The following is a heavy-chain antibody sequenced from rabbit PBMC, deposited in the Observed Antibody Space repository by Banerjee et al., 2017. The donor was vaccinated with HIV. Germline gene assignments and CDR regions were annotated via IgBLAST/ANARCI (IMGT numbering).Heavy chain of an antibody. J-gene: IGHJ4*01. V-gene: IGHV1S40*01. D-gene: IGHD5-1*01. CDR2: LYTGSNGST. Sequence: KPEGSLTLTCTASEFSFSSGYYMCWVRQAPGKGLEWIACLYTGSNGSTYYASWAKDRFTFSKTSSTTVTLQMTSLTAADTATYFCARSATMDIAFKLWGPGTLVTVS. CDR3: ARSATMDIAFKL. CDR1: EFSFSSGYY.